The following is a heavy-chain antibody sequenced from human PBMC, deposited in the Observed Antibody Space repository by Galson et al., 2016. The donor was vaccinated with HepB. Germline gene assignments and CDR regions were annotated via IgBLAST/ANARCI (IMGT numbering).Heavy chain of an antibody. J-gene: IGHJ4*02. Sequence: SLRLSCAASGFTLNSFAMSWVRQAPGKGLEWVSAINGGSAHYADSVQGRFTISRDTSKNPLYLEMNSLRAEDTAIYCCARAFRYGTGWYGRSDCWGQGTLVTVSS. CDR2: INGGSA. CDR3: ARAFRYGTGWYGRSDC. CDR1: GFTLNSFA. D-gene: IGHD6-19*01. V-gene: IGHV3-23*01.